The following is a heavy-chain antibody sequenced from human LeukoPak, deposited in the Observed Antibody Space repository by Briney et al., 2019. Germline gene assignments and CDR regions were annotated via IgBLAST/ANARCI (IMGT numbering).Heavy chain of an antibody. D-gene: IGHD1-26*01. CDR1: GGTFSSSA. CDR2: IIPLFGIA. Sequence: ASVKVSCKASGGTFSSSAISWVRQAPGQGLAWMGRIIPLFGIANYAQKFRGRVTITADKSTSTAYMELSSLRSEDTAVYYCARVGGLGATTVGFDYWGQGTLVTVSS. V-gene: IGHV1-69*04. CDR3: ARVGGLGATTVGFDY. J-gene: IGHJ4*02.